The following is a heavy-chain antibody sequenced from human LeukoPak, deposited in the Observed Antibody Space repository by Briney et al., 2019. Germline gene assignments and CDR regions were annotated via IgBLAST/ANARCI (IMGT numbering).Heavy chain of an antibody. J-gene: IGHJ4*02. D-gene: IGHD1-1*01. CDR3: AKGQELDDGVFDS. Sequence: PGGSLRLSCTASGFTFSSLAMTWVRQAPGKGLEWVPTIRSNGDTTYNADSVKGRFTISRDNSKNTLYLELNSLRVEDTATFYCAKGQELDDGVFDSWGQGTMVTVSS. V-gene: IGHV3-23*01. CDR1: GFTFSSLA. CDR2: IRSNGDTT.